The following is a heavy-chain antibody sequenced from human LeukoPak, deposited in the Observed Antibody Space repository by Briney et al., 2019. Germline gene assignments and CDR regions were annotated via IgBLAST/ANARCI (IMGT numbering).Heavy chain of an antibody. J-gene: IGHJ4*02. CDR3: ARDGGSGSYYFDY. D-gene: IGHD3-10*01. CDR2: INTEGNST. CDR1: GFTFSSYW. V-gene: IGHV3-74*01. Sequence: PGGPLRLSCAASGFTFSSYWMHWVRQVPGKALVWVSRINTEGNSTRYADSVKGRFTISRDNAKNTLYLQMNSLRAEDTALYYCARDGGSGSYYFDYWGQGTLVTVSS.